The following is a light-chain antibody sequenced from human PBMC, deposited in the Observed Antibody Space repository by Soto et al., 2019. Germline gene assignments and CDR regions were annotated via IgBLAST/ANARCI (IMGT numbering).Light chain of an antibody. CDR2: DVS. CDR3: NSYTSSSAPVV. V-gene: IGLV2-14*01. CDR1: SSDVGGYNY. J-gene: IGLJ2*01. Sequence: QSVLTQPASVSGSPGQSITISCTGSSSDVGGYNYVSWYQKHPGKAPKLIIYDVSVRPSGVSKRFSGSKSGNTASLTISGLQVEDEADYYCNSYTSSSAPVVFGGGTQLTVL.